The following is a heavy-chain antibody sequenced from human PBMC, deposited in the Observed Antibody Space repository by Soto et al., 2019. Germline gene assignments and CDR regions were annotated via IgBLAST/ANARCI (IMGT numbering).Heavy chain of an antibody. D-gene: IGHD3-10*01. Sequence: QVQLQESGPGLVKPSETLSLTCTVSGGSISSYYWSWIRQPPGKGLEWIGYIYYSGGTNYNPSLKSRVTISVDTSKNQCSLKLSSVTAADTAVYYCASYYGSGAPYYYYMDVWGKGTTVTVSS. CDR3: ASYYGSGAPYYYYMDV. CDR2: IYYSGGT. V-gene: IGHV4-59*01. CDR1: GGSISSYY. J-gene: IGHJ6*03.